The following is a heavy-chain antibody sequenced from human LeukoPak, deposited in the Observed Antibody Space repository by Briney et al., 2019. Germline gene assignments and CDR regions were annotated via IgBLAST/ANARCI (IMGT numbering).Heavy chain of an antibody. CDR1: GYTFTDFY. J-gene: IGHJ5*02. CDR2: INPNSGGT. D-gene: IGHD3-10*01. V-gene: IGHV1-2*02. Sequence: ASVKVSCKGSGYTFTDFYVQWVRQAPGQGLEWMGWINPNSGGTNYAQKFQGRVTMTRDTSISTAYMELSRLRSDDTAVYYCARERLSVTMVRGVYWFDPWGQGTLVTVSS. CDR3: ARERLSVTMVRGVYWFDP.